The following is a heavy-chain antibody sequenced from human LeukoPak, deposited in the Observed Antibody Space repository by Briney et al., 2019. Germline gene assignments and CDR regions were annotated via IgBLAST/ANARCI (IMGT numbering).Heavy chain of an antibody. CDR1: GGSISSYY. V-gene: IGHV4-4*07. CDR3: ARDLAYYGSGSYMGWFDP. D-gene: IGHD3-10*01. J-gene: IGHJ5*02. Sequence: SETLSLTCTVSGGSISSYYWSWIRQPAGKGLEWIGRIHTTGSTNYNPSLKSRVTISVDTSKNQFSLKLSSVTAADTAVYYCARDLAYYGSGSYMGWFDPWGQGTLVTVSS. CDR2: IHTTGST.